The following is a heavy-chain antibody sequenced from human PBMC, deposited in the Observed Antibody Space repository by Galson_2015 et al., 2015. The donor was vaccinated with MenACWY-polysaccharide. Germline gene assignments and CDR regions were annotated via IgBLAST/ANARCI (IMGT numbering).Heavy chain of an antibody. CDR3: ANPGLSTRQTSDVDY. Sequence: SLRLSCAASGFTFSSYTMSWVRQAPGKGLEWVSGVSASGAVTYYADSVKGRFTISRDNSKNTLYLQMNSLRAADTAVYYCANPGLSTRQTSDVDYWGQGTLVTVSS. CDR1: GFTFSSYT. CDR2: VSASGAVT. D-gene: IGHD5/OR15-5a*01. J-gene: IGHJ4*02. V-gene: IGHV3-23*01.